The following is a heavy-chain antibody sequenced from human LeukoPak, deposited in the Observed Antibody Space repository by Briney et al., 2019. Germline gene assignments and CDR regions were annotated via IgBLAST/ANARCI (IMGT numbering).Heavy chain of an antibody. CDR3: AQGGVVVTAMLCRYYYGMDV. J-gene: IGHJ6*02. Sequence: GASVKVSCKASGYTFTSYYIHWVRQAPGQGLEWMGWINPNRGGANYAQKFQGRVTMTRDTSTSTAYMELSRLRSDDTGVYYCAQGGVVVTAMLCRYYYGMDVWGQGTTVTVSS. V-gene: IGHV1-2*02. CDR2: INPNRGGA. D-gene: IGHD2-21*02. CDR1: GYTFTSYY.